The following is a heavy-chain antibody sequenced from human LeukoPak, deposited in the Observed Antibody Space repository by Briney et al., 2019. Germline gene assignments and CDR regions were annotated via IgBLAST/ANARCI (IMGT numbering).Heavy chain of an antibody. D-gene: IGHD6-13*01. CDR3: AREDLAAAGMDDAFDI. CDR1: GYSISSGYY. V-gene: IGHV4-38-2*02. CDR2: IYHSGST. J-gene: IGHJ3*02. Sequence: SETLSLTCTVSGYSISSGYYWGWIRQPPGKGLEWIGSIYHSGSTYYNPSLKSRVTISVDTSKNQFSLKLSSVSAADTAVYYCAREDLAAAGMDDAFDIWGQGTMVTVSS.